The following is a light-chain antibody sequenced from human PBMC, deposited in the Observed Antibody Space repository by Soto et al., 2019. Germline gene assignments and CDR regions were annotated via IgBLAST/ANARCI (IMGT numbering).Light chain of an antibody. CDR1: RSDVGAYDY. CDR3: SPFAGSNNFPYV. J-gene: IGLJ1*01. Sequence: QSALTQPPSASGSPGQSVTISCTGTRSDVGAYDYVSWYQQHPGKAPKLMIYEINKRPSGVPDRFSGSKSGNTASLTVSGLQAEDEADYYCSPFAGSNNFPYVFGTGTKV. CDR2: EIN. V-gene: IGLV2-8*01.